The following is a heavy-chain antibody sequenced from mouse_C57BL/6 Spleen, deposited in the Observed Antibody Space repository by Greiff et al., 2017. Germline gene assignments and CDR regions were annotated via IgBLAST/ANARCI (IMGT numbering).Heavy chain of an antibody. Sequence: QVQLQQPGAELVMPGASVKLSCKASGYTFTSYWMHWVKQRPGQGLEWIGEIDPSDSYTNYNQKFKGKSTLTVDKSSSTAYMQLSSLTSEDSAVYYCSKGNYGNCGDAMDYWGQGTSVTVSS. V-gene: IGHV1-69*01. D-gene: IGHD2-1*01. CDR1: GYTFTSYW. CDR3: SKGNYGNCGDAMDY. J-gene: IGHJ4*01. CDR2: IDPSDSYT.